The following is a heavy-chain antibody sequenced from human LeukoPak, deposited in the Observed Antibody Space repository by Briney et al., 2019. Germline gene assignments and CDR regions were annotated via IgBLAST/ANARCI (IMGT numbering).Heavy chain of an antibody. Sequence: GGSLRLSCAASGFTFSSYGVHWVRQAPGKGLEWVAVIWYDGSNKYYADSGKGRFTVFRDNSKNTLYLQMNSLRAEDTAVYYCAAFHDSGSCYYYCGMDVWGQGTTVTVSS. CDR1: GFTFSSYG. CDR2: IWYDGSNK. CDR3: AAFHDSGSCYYYCGMDV. J-gene: IGHJ6*02. D-gene: IGHD3-10*01. V-gene: IGHV3-33*01.